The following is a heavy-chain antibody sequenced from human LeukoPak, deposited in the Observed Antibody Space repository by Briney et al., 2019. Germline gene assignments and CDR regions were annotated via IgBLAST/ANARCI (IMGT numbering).Heavy chain of an antibody. CDR2: IYYSGTT. CDR1: GGSISSNIYY. D-gene: IGHD5-12*01. J-gene: IGHJ4*02. CDR3: ARRGGYDFSYDY. Sequence: SETLSLTCTVFGGSISSNIYYWGWIRQPPGKGLEWIGDIYYSGTTYYNPSLKSRVTISVDTSKNQFSLKLSSVTTADTAVYYCARRGGYDFSYDYWGQGILVTVSS. V-gene: IGHV4-39*01.